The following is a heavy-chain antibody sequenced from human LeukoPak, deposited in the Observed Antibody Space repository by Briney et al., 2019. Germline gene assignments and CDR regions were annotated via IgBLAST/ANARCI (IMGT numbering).Heavy chain of an antibody. D-gene: IGHD2-2*01. CDR1: GFTVSINY. V-gene: IGHV3-53*01. CDR3: ARGETSSYDY. Sequence: PGGSLRLSCAASGFTVSINYMSWVRQAPGKGLEWVSVIYGGGNTYYADSVKGRFTISRDNSKNTVYLQMNSLRAEDTAVYYCARGETSSYDYWGQGTLVTVSS. J-gene: IGHJ4*02. CDR2: IYGGGNT.